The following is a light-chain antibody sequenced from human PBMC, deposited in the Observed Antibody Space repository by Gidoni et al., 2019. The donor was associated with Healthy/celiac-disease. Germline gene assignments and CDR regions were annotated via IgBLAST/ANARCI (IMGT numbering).Light chain of an antibody. V-gene: IGKV2-28*01. CDR3: MQALQTPWT. Sequence: DIVMTQSPLSLPVTPGEPASISCRSSQSLLHSNGYDYLDWYLQKQGQSPQLLIYLGSNRASGVPDRFSGSGSGTDFTLKISRVEAEDVGVYYCMQALQTPWTFGQGTKVKSN. CDR1: QSLLHSNGYDY. J-gene: IGKJ1*01. CDR2: LGS.